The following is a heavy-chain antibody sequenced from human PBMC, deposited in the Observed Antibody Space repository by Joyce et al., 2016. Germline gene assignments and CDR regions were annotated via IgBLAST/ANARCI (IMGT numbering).Heavy chain of an antibody. V-gene: IGHV3-21*01. D-gene: IGHD1-7*01. CDR2: IVSGSTYI. CDR1: GFTFNDFS. J-gene: IGHJ4*02. Sequence: EVQLVESGGGLVKPGGSLRLSCAASGFTFNDFSMNWIRQAPGKGLEWVSSIVSGSTYIYYAGSVQGRFTISRDNTKNSLYLQMNSLRAEDTAIYYCARDKVGKNTNWDYYFDYWGQGTLVTVSS. CDR3: ARDKVGKNTNWDYYFDY.